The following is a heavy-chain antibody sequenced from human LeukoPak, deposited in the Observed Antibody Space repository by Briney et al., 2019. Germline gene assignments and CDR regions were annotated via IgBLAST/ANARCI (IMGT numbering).Heavy chain of an antibody. CDR2: IYYGQTI. V-gene: IGHV4-39*01. CDR1: AASISSSSHH. Sequence: SETLSLTCTISAASISSSSHHRGWIRQSPGKGLEWIGSIYYGQTIYYNPSLNSRVTISVVTSKDQFTLQLNSVTAADTAVYYCVRHDGRGGATMGAFDSWGQGSLVTVSS. J-gene: IGHJ5*01. D-gene: IGHD4/OR15-4a*01. CDR3: VRHDGRGGATMGAFDS.